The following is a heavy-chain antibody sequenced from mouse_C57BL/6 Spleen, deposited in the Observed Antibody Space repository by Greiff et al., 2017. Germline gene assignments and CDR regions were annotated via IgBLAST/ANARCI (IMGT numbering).Heavy chain of an antibody. J-gene: IGHJ2*01. Sequence: VQRVESGPGLVQPSQSLSITCTVSGFSLTSYGVHWVRQSPGKGLEWLGVIWSGGSTDYNAAFISRLSISKDNSKSQVFFKMNSLQADDTAIYYCARNRQIRLRRNYFDYWGQGTTLTVSS. CDR1: GFSLTSYG. CDR2: IWSGGST. CDR3: ARNRQIRLRRNYFDY. V-gene: IGHV2-2*01. D-gene: IGHD3-2*02.